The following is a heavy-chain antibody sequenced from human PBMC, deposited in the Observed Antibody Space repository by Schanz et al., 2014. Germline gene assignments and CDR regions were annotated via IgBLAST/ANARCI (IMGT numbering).Heavy chain of an antibody. V-gene: IGHV3-48*04. D-gene: IGHD6-13*01. Sequence: EADLVESGGGLIQRGESLRLSCSASGFSFSSYSMNWVRQAPGKGLEWLSYICSSGNTIYYADSVKGRFTISRDNAKNSLYLQMNSLRAEDTAVFYCARVRRRIATPSTPSFRNYYYYAMDVWGQGTTVTVSS. CDR3: ARVRRRIATPSTPSFRNYYYYAMDV. CDR1: GFSFSSYS. CDR2: ICSSGNTI. J-gene: IGHJ6*02.